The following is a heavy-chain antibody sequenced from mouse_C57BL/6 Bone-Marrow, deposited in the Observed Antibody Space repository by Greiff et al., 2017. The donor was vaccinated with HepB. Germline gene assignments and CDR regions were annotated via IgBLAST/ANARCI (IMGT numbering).Heavy chain of an antibody. V-gene: IGHV1-55*01. Sequence: VQLQQPGAELVKPGASVKMSCKASGYTFTSYWITWVKQRPGQGLEWIGDIYPGSGSTNYNEKFKSKATLTVDTSSSPAYMQLSSLTSEDSAVYYCARSPIYYYLVGAMDYWGQGTSVTVSS. CDR1: GYTFTSYW. CDR3: ARSPIYYYLVGAMDY. J-gene: IGHJ4*01. D-gene: IGHD1-1*01. CDR2: IYPGSGST.